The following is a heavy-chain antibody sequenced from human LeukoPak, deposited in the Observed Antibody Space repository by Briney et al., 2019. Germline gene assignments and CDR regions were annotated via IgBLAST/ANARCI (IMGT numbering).Heavy chain of an antibody. CDR2: ISYDGSNK. J-gene: IGHJ4*02. CDR3: AKGPWIAVASVKAFDY. CDR1: GFTFSSYG. D-gene: IGHD6-19*01. Sequence: GGSLRLSCAASGFTFSSYGMHWVRQAPGKGLEWVAVISYDGSNKYYADSVEGRFTISRDNSKNTLYLQMNSLRAEDTAVYYCAKGPWIAVASVKAFDYWGQGTLVTVSS. V-gene: IGHV3-30*18.